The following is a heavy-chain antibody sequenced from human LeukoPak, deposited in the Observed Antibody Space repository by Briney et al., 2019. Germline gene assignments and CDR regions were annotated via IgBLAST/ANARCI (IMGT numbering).Heavy chain of an antibody. CDR1: GFTVSSNY. V-gene: IGHV3-53*01. Sequence: PGGSLRLSWAASGFTVSSNYMSSVRQAPGKGLEWVSVIYSGGSTYYADSVKGRFTISRDNSKNTLYLQMNSLRAEDTAVYYCARDSVWNEFDYWGQGTLVTVSS. J-gene: IGHJ4*02. CDR3: ARDSVWNEFDY. CDR2: IYSGGST. D-gene: IGHD1-1*01.